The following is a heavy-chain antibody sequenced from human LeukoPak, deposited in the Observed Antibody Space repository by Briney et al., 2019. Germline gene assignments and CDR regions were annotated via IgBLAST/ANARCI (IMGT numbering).Heavy chain of an antibody. J-gene: IGHJ4*02. V-gene: IGHV1-18*04. D-gene: IGHD3-22*01. CDR2: ISAYNGNT. CDR3: ARDSVAHYYDSSGYYPFDY. Sequence: GASVKVSCKASGYTFTSYGISWVRQAPGQELEWMGWISAYNGNTNYAQKLQGRVTMTTDTSTSTAYMELRSLRSDDTAVCYCARDSVAHYYDSSGYYPFDYWGQGTLVTVSS. CDR1: GYTFTSYG.